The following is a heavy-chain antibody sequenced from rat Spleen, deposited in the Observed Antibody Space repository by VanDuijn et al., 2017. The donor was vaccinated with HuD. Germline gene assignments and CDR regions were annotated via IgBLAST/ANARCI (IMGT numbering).Heavy chain of an antibody. Sequence: EVQLVESDGGLVQPGRSLKLSCAASGFTFSSFAMAWVRQAPKKGLEWVATITSGGSNTYYPDSVKGRFTISRDNAKSTLYLQMDSLRSEDTATYYCAKDRDYGYTYGVMDAWGQGVMVTVSS. CDR3: AKDRDYGYTYGVMDA. J-gene: IGHJ2*01. V-gene: IGHV5-17*01. CDR2: ITSGGSNT. CDR1: GFTFSSFA. D-gene: IGHD1-9*01.